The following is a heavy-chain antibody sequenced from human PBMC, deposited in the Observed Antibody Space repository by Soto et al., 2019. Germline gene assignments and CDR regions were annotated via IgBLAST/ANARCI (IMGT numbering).Heavy chain of an antibody. CDR1: GFTFSSYA. D-gene: IGHD4-17*01. J-gene: IGHJ6*02. Sequence: PGGSLRLSCAASGFTFSSYAMHWVRQAPGKGLEWVAVISYDGSNKYYADSVKGRFTISRDNSKNTLYLQMNSLRAEDTAVYYCARVFTVTIRPHDYYYGMDVWGQGTTVTVSS. V-gene: IGHV3-30-3*01. CDR2: ISYDGSNK. CDR3: ARVFTVTIRPHDYYYGMDV.